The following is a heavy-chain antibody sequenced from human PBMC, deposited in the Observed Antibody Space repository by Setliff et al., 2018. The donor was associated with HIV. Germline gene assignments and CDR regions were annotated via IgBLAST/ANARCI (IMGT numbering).Heavy chain of an antibody. V-gene: IGHV4-4*08. CDR2: IYNSGIT. Sequence: LSLTCTVSGASIRNYYWSWVRQPPGKGLEWIGYIYNSGITNYNPSLKNRITISIDTSKNQFSLRLKSVTAAGAAIYYCARGAGAFGAKLDSWGQGSLVTVSS. D-gene: IGHD3-10*01. CDR1: GASIRNYY. J-gene: IGHJ4*02. CDR3: ARGAGAFGAKLDS.